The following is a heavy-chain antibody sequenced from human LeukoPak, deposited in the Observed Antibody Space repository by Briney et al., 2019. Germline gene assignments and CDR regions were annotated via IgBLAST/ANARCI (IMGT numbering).Heavy chain of an antibody. CDR1: GGTFSSYA. Sequence: SVKVSCKASGGTFSSYAISWVRQAPRQGLEWMGRIIPILGIANYAQKFQGRVTITADKSTSTAYMELSSLRSEDTAVYYCARARYSYGRFGYYGMDVWGQGTTVTVSS. D-gene: IGHD5-18*01. CDR3: ARARYSYGRFGYYGMDV. J-gene: IGHJ6*02. V-gene: IGHV1-69*04. CDR2: IIPILGIA.